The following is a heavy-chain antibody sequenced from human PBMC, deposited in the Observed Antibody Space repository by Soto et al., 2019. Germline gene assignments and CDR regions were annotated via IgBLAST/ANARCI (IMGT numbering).Heavy chain of an antibody. V-gene: IGHV4-30-4*01. CDR1: GGSISSGDYY. Sequence: PSETLSLTCTVSGGSISSGDYYWSWIRQPPGKGLEWIGYIYYSGSTYYNPSLKSRVTISVDTSKNQFSLRLSSVTAADTAVYYCARAPDRGKFDPWGQGTLVTVSS. CDR3: ARAPDRGKFDP. CDR2: IYYSGST. J-gene: IGHJ5*02. D-gene: IGHD3-16*01.